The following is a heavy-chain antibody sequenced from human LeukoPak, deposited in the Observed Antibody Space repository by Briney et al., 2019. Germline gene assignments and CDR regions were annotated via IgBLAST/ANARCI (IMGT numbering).Heavy chain of an antibody. V-gene: IGHV1-69*05. CDR3: ARGYPYSSSFGY. J-gene: IGHJ4*02. Sequence: GASVRVSFKYSGGTFSSYAISWVRQAPGQGGEWMGGIIAIFGTANYAQKFQGRVTITTDESTSTAYMELSSLRSEDTAVYYCARGYPYSSSFGYWGQGTLVTVSS. CDR1: GGTFSSYA. CDR2: IIAIFGTA. D-gene: IGHD6-6*01.